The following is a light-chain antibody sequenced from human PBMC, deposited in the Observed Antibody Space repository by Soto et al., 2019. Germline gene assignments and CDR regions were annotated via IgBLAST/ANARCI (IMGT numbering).Light chain of an antibody. CDR1: SSDVGSYNL. CDR3: CSYAGRTPYV. J-gene: IGLJ1*01. V-gene: IGLV2-23*01. Sequence: QPALNQPAYGTGSPRQARRISSNGTSSDVGSYNLVSWYQQHPGKAPKLMIYEGSKRPSGVSNRFSGSKSGNTASLTISGLQAEDEADYYCCSYAGRTPYVFGTGTKVTVL. CDR2: EGS.